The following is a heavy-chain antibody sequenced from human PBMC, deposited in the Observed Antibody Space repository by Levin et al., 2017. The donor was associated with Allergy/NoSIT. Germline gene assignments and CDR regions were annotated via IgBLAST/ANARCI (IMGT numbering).Heavy chain of an antibody. CDR3: ARDGPKGRFLEWLPNQRHYGMDV. J-gene: IGHJ6*02. CDR2: ISASKGNT. Sequence: GESLKISCKGSGYTFTNYDFNWVRLVPGQGLEWMGWISASKGNTKYAQKFQGRLRMTTDTSANTVSMELRSLRSDDTAVYYCARDGPKGRFLEWLPNQRHYGMDVWGQGTTVTVSS. D-gene: IGHD3-3*01. CDR1: GYTFTNYD. V-gene: IGHV1-18*01.